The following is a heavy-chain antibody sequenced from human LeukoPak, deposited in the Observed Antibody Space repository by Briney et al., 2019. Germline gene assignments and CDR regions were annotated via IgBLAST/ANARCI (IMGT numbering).Heavy chain of an antibody. D-gene: IGHD3-22*01. V-gene: IGHV3-53*01. CDR3: ARASGGYYDSSGSFDY. J-gene: IGHJ4*02. Sequence: GSLRLSCAASGFTVGSNYMSWVRQAPGKGLEWVSGIHSGDSTYYADSVKSRITISRDNSKNMLYLQMNSLRAEDTAVYHCARASGGYYDSSGSFDYWGQGTLVTVSS. CDR1: GFTVGSNY. CDR2: IHSGDST.